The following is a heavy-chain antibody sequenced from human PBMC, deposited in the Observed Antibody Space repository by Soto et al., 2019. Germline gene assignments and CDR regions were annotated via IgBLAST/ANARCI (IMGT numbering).Heavy chain of an antibody. Sequence: ASVKVSCKASGYTFTSYYVHWVRQAPGQGLEWMGIINPSGGSTSYAQKFQGRVTMTRDTSTSTVYMELSSLRSEDTAVYYCASSSTFNYGMDVWGQGTTVTVYS. CDR3: ASSSTFNYGMDV. J-gene: IGHJ6*02. V-gene: IGHV1-46*01. CDR2: INPSGGST. CDR1: GYTFTSYY.